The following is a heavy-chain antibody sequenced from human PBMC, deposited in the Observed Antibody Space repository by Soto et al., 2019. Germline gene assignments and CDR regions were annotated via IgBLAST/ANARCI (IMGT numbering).Heavy chain of an antibody. V-gene: IGHV4-34*01. CDR1: GGSFSGYY. CDR3: ARYQQGSSGWYYWFDL. CDR2: INHSGST. Sequence: SETLSLTCAVYGGSFSGYYWTWIRQPPGKGLEWIGEINHSGSTNYNPSLKSRVTISLDTSKNQFSLNLSSVTAADTAVYYCARYQQGSSGWYYWFDLWGQGTLVTVSS. D-gene: IGHD6-13*01. J-gene: IGHJ5*02.